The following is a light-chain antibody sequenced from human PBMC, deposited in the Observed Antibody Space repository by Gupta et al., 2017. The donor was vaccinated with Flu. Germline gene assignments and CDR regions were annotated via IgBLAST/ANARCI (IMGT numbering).Light chain of an antibody. V-gene: IGLV2-11*03. J-gene: IGLJ2*01. Sequence: SVTISCTGTSADGLIFDYVSWYQQYPADAPTLIIYDVNKRPSGVPGRFSGSKSGSTASLTISGLQPEDEAEYMCCSYVARDNVLFGRGTKLTVL. CDR3: CSYVARDNVL. CDR1: SADGLIFDY. CDR2: DVN.